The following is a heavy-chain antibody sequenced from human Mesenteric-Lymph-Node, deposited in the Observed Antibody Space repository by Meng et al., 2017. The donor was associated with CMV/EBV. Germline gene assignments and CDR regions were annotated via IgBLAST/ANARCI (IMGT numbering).Heavy chain of an antibody. Sequence: GGSISSIRYSWGWVRQSPGKGLEWIGSVYYTGSTFYNPSLKSRVTISADSSKNQFSLKVSSVTAADTAVYYCARHLPATMVTVAFDSWGQGALVTVSS. J-gene: IGHJ4*02. D-gene: IGHD4/OR15-4a*01. V-gene: IGHV4-39*01. CDR2: VYYTGST. CDR3: ARHLPATMVTVAFDS. CDR1: GGSISSIRYS.